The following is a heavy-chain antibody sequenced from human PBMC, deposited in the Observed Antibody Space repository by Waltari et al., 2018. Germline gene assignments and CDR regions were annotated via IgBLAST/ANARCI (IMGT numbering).Heavy chain of an antibody. Sequence: EVHLVESGGGLVQPGRSLRLSCASSGFTIDDYAMHWVGQASGKGLEWVSGISWNSGRIGYADAVNGRCTISRDNVKNSLDLQMNRLRAEDTALYDGAKDGAVVPAAMDQDYYYGMDVWGQGTTVTVSS. D-gene: IGHD2-2*01. CDR3: AKDGAVVPAAMDQDYYYGMDV. V-gene: IGHV3-9*01. CDR2: ISWNSGRI. CDR1: GFTIDDYA. J-gene: IGHJ6*02.